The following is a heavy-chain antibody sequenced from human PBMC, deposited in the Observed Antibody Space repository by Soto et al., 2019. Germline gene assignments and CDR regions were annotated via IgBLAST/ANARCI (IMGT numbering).Heavy chain of an antibody. D-gene: IGHD3-16*01. Sequence: PSETLSLTCAVYGGSFSGYYWSWIRQPPGKGLEWIGEINHSGSTNYNPSLKSRVTISVDTSKNQFSLKLSSVTAADTAVFYCARGEGLRMGGNYYYYMDVWGKGTTVTV. CDR1: GGSFSGYY. CDR2: INHSGST. V-gene: IGHV4-34*01. CDR3: ARGEGLRMGGNYYYYMDV. J-gene: IGHJ6*03.